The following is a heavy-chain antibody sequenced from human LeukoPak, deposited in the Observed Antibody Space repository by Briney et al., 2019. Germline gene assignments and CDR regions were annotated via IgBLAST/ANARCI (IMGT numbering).Heavy chain of an antibody. D-gene: IGHD3-22*01. CDR3: ARVTLGSSGYYSFDY. J-gene: IGHJ4*02. CDR2: IYYSGST. V-gene: IGHV4-39*07. Sequence: PSETLSLTCTVSGGSISSSSYYWGWIRQPPGKGLEWIGSIYYSGSTYYNPSLKSRVTISVDTSKNQFSLKLSSVTAADTAVYYCARVTLGSSGYYSFDYWGQGTLVTVSS. CDR1: GGSISSSSYY.